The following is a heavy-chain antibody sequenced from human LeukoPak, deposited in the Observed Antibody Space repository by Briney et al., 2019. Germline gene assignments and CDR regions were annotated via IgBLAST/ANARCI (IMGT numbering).Heavy chain of an antibody. V-gene: IGHV3-30*02. CDR2: ISYDGSNR. D-gene: IGHD5-12*01. Sequence: GGSLRLSCAASGFTFSSSGMHWVRQAPGKGLEWVAFISYDGSNRYYADSVKGRFTISRDHSKTTLYLQMNSLRAEDTAVYYCAKETRGSYSDYWGQGTLVTVSS. CDR1: GFTFSSSG. CDR3: AKETRGSYSDY. J-gene: IGHJ4*02.